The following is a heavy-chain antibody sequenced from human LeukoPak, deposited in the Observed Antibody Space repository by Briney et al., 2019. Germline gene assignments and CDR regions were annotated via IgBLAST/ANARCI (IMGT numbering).Heavy chain of an antibody. V-gene: IGHV3-15*01. CDR3: TTDRRYFDWLLYSFDY. Sequence: GGSLRLSCAASGFTFSNAWMSWVRQAPGKGLEWVGRIKSKTDGGTTDYAAPVKGRFTISRDDSKNTLYLQMNSLKTEDTAVYYCTTDRRYFDWLLYSFDYWGQGTLVTVSS. J-gene: IGHJ4*02. D-gene: IGHD3-9*01. CDR2: IKSKTDGGTT. CDR1: GFTFSNAW.